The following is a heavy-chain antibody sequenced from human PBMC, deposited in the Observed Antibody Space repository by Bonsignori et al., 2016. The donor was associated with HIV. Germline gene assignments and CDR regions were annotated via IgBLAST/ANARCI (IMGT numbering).Heavy chain of an antibody. Sequence: WVRQAPGQGLEWMGWMNPNSGNTGYAQKFQGRVTMTRNTSISTAYMELSSLRSEDTAVYYCARGPPEGYSYGYYYMDVWGKGTTVTVSS. D-gene: IGHD5-18*01. V-gene: IGHV1-8*01. J-gene: IGHJ6*03. CDR2: MNPNSGNT. CDR3: ARGPPEGYSYGYYYMDV.